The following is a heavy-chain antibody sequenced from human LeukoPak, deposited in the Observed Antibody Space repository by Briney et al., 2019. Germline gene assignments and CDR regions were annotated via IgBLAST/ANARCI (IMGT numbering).Heavy chain of an antibody. CDR3: TRGRAAGD. CDR2: VSPDSGDT. D-gene: IGHD6-19*01. CDR1: GYTCTNND. Sequence: ASVKVSCKASGYTCTNNDINWVRQATGQGLEWMGWVSPDSGDTGYAPNFRGRVTMTTDTYINTAYMELTSLTSEDTAIYYCTRGRAAGDWGQGTLVTVSS. J-gene: IGHJ4*02. V-gene: IGHV1-8*01.